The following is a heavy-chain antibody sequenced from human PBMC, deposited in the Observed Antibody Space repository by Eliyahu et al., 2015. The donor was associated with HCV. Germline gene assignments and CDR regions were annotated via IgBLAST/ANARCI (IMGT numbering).Heavy chain of an antibody. CDR1: GGSISSXSYY. J-gene: IGHJ4*02. Sequence: QLQLQESGPGLVKPSETLSLTCTVSGGSISSXSYYWGWIRQPPGKGLEWIGSIYYRWSTYYNPSLKSRVTISVDTSKNQFSLKLSSVTAADTAVYYCATHREWDQGDYWGQGTLVTVSS. CDR3: ATHREWDQGDY. CDR2: IYYRWST. D-gene: IGHD1-26*01. V-gene: IGHV4-39*01.